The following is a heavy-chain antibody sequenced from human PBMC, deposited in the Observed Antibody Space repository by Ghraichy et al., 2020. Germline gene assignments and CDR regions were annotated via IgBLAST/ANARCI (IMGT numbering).Heavy chain of an antibody. D-gene: IGHD1-26*01. CDR2: ISYDGSNK. V-gene: IGHV3-30*18. Sequence: GGSLRLSCAASGFTFSSYGMHWVRQAPGKGVEWVAVISYDGSNKYYADSVKGRFTISRDNSKNTLYLQMNSLRAEDTAVYYCAKFDRNNSGSYLGVIDYWGQGTLVTVSS. CDR3: AKFDRNNSGSYLGVIDY. J-gene: IGHJ4*02. CDR1: GFTFSSYG.